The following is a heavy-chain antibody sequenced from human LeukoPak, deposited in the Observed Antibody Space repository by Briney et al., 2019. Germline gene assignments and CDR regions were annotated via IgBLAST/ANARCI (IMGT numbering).Heavy chain of an antibody. D-gene: IGHD4-11*01. J-gene: IGHJ5*02. CDR2: ISDYNGNT. Sequence: ASVKVSCKVSGYTLTELSMHWVRQAPGQGLEWMGWISDYNGNTNYAQKLQGRVTMTTDTSTSTAYMELRSLRSDDTAVYYCARDLYRDSLPVSWFDPWGQGTLVTVSS. CDR1: GYTLTELS. CDR3: ARDLYRDSLPVSWFDP. V-gene: IGHV1-18*01.